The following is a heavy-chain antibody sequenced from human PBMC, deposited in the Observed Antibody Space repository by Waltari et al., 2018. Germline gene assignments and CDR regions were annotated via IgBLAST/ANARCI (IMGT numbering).Heavy chain of an antibody. CDR2: ISSNGGST. Sequence: EVQLVESGGGLVQPGGSLRLSCSASGFTFSSYAMHWVRQAPGKGLEYVSGISSNGGSTDYADSVKGRFTISRDNSKNTLYLQMSSLSAEDMAVYYCVKGGYSSSWYRGDYWGQGTLVTVSS. CDR1: GFTFSSYA. J-gene: IGHJ4*02. D-gene: IGHD6-13*01. CDR3: VKGGYSSSWYRGDY. V-gene: IGHV3-64D*06.